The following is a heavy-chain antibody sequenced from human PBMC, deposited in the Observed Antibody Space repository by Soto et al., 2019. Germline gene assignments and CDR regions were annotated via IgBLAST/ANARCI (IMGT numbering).Heavy chain of an antibody. CDR2: ISHDGSDK. CDR1: GFTFSGYG. V-gene: IGHV3-30*18. D-gene: IGHD3-10*01. J-gene: IGHJ4*02. Sequence: GGSLRLSCVASGFTFSGYGMHWVRQAPGKGLEWLAVISHDGSDKYYADSVRGRFTISRDNSENTLYLQMNSLRPEDTAVYYCAKEDVWFANDYWGQRTLVTVSA. CDR3: AKEDVWFANDY.